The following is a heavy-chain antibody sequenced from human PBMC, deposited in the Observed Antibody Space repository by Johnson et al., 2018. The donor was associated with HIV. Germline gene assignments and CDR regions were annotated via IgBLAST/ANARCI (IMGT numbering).Heavy chain of an antibody. CDR2: IYSGGST. D-gene: IGHD5-18*01. CDR3: AKDVNEWVAWIQLWAPAFDI. Sequence: VQLVESGGGLIQPGGSLRLSCAASGFTVSSNYMSWVRQAPGKGLEWVSVIYSGGSTYYADSVKGRFTISRDNSKNTVYLQMNSLRAEDTAVYYCAKDVNEWVAWIQLWAPAFDIWGQGTMVTVS. J-gene: IGHJ3*02. CDR1: GFTVSSNY. V-gene: IGHV3-66*03.